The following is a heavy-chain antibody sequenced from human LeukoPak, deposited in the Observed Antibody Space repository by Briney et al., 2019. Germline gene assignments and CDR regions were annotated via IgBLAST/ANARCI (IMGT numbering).Heavy chain of an antibody. CDR1: GYTFTSYG. Sequence: ASVKVSRKASGYTFTSYGISWVRQAPGQGLEWMGWISAYNGNTNYAQKLQGRVTMTTDTSTSTAYMELRSLRSDDTAVYYCARVDSGSYPYDAFDIWGQGTMVTVSS. V-gene: IGHV1-18*01. D-gene: IGHD1-26*01. CDR2: ISAYNGNT. CDR3: ARVDSGSYPYDAFDI. J-gene: IGHJ3*02.